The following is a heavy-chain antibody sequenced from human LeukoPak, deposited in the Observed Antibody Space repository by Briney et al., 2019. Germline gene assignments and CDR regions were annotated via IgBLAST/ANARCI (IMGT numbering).Heavy chain of an antibody. D-gene: IGHD3-10*01. V-gene: IGHV3-73*01. CDR2: IRSKANSYAT. CDR1: GFTFSGSA. J-gene: IGHJ6*03. CDR3: TSSLWFGPTEIGYYYYMDV. Sequence: GGSLRLSCAASGFTFSGSAMHWVRQASGKRLEWVGRIRSKANSYATAYAASVKGRFTISRDDSKNTAYLQMNSLKTEDTAVYYCTSSLWFGPTEIGYYYYMDVWGKGTTVTISS.